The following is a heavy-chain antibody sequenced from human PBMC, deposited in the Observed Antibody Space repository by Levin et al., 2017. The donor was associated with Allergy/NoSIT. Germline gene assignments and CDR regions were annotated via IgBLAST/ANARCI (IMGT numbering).Heavy chain of an antibody. J-gene: IGHJ5*02. D-gene: IGHD3-10*01. CDR3: ARRNYYGSGSKELNWFDP. CDR2: IYYSGST. V-gene: IGHV4-59*08. Sequence: SETLSLTCTVSGGSISSYYWSWIRQPPGKGLEWIGYIYYSGSTNYNPSLKSRVTISVDTSKNQFSLKLSSVTAADTAVYYCARRNYYGSGSKELNWFDPWGQGTLVTVSS. CDR1: GGSISSYY.